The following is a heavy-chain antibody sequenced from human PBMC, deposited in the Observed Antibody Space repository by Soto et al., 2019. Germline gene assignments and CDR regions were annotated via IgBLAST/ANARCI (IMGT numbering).Heavy chain of an antibody. Sequence: PGGSLRLSCAASGVTFRIYGMSWIRQAPGKGLEWVSSISGSGGSAYYTDSVRGRFTISRDNSKSTLYLQMNSLRAEDTAVYYCAKDLPDIVVVPAADVMDVWGQGTTVTVSS. V-gene: IGHV3-23*01. J-gene: IGHJ6*02. CDR1: GVTFRIYG. CDR3: AKDLPDIVVVPAADVMDV. CDR2: ISGSGGSA. D-gene: IGHD2-2*01.